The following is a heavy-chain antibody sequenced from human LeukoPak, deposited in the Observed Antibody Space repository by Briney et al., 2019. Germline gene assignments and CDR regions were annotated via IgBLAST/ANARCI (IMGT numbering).Heavy chain of an antibody. J-gene: IGHJ4*02. Sequence: GRSLILSCAASGFSFRSCHIHWVRQAPGKGLECLAVVYDDGREAQNGDAVKGRFTISRDNSKNTVYLQMNSLRADDTAVYYCVRDPRDGAWFIDYWGLGTLVTVYS. V-gene: IGHV3-33*01. D-gene: IGHD6-19*01. CDR2: VYDDGREA. CDR3: VRDPRDGAWFIDY. CDR1: GFSFRSCH.